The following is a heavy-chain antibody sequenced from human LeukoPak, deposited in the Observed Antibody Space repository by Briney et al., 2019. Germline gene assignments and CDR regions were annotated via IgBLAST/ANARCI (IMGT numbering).Heavy chain of an antibody. V-gene: IGHV3-30-3*01. CDR1: GFTFSSYA. J-gene: IGHJ4*02. CDR3: ARAYDSSGWVLYY. D-gene: IGHD6-19*01. Sequence: PGGSLRLSCAASGFTFSSYAMHWVRQAPGKGLEWVAVISYDGSNKYYADSVKGRFTISRDNSKNTLYLQMNSLRAEDTAAYYCARAYDSSGWVLYYWGQGTLVTVSS. CDR2: ISYDGSNK.